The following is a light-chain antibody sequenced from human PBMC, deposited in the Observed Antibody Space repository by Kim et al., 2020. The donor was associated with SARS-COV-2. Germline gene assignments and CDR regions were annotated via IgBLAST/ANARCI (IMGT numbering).Light chain of an antibody. V-gene: IGLV2-14*04. J-gene: IGLJ2*01. CDR3: SSYTTSSTFV. CDR1: SSDVGGYNY. Sequence: GQSISMSCTGTSSDVGGYNYVSWYQQHPGKAPTLMIFDVNKRPSGVSDRFSGSKSGNTASLTISGLQAEDEADYYCSSYTTSSTFVFGGGTQLTVL. CDR2: DVN.